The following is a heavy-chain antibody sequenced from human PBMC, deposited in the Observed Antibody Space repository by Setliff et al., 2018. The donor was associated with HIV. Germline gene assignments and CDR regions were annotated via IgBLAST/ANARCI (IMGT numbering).Heavy chain of an antibody. Sequence: SETLSLTCTVSGASISNYYWTWIRQPPGKGLEWIGYIYYNGSTNYNPSLKSRVTISVDTSKKQFSLRLSSVTAADTAVYYCARAQRITIFGVVYWYFDLWGRGTLVTVSS. J-gene: IGHJ2*01. CDR1: GASISNYY. V-gene: IGHV4-59*01. CDR2: IYYNGST. D-gene: IGHD3-3*01. CDR3: ARAQRITIFGVVYWYFDL.